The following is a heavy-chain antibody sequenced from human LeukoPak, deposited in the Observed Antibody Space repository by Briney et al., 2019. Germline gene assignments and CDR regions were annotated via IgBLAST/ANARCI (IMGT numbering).Heavy chain of an antibody. J-gene: IGHJ4*02. CDR1: GGSINNYY. V-gene: IGHV4-59*12. CDR2: IYYSRST. Sequence: PSETLSLTCTVSGGSINNYYWSWVRQPPGKGLEWIGYIYYSRSTNYKPSLKSRVTISVDTSKNQFSLKLSSVAAADTAVYYCARVWGSYRYRPYYFDYWGQGTLVTVSS. D-gene: IGHD3-16*02. CDR3: ARVWGSYRYRPYYFDY.